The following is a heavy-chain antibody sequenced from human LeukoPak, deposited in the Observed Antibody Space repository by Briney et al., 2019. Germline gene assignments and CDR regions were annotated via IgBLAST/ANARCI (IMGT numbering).Heavy chain of an antibody. V-gene: IGHV3-74*01. CDR3: ARGGSRFLEWLFGIDY. Sequence: GGSLRLSCAASGFTFSSYWMHWGRQAPGKGLGWLSRINSDGSSTIYADSVKGGFTISRDHAKNTLYLQMNSLRAEDTAVYYCARGGSRFLEWLFGIDYWGQGTLVTVSS. CDR2: INSDGSST. D-gene: IGHD3-3*01. J-gene: IGHJ4*02. CDR1: GFTFSSYW.